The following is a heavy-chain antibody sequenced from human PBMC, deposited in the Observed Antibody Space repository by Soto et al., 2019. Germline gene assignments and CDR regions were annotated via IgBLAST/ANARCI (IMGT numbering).Heavy chain of an antibody. CDR1: GYSFTSHY. Sequence: VASVKVSCKAIGYSFTSHYIHWVRQAPGQGLEWMGTIYPGGVNIGYAQKFKGRVTMTKDTSTNTAYMELRSLRSDDTAVYYCARDWFGIDYWGQGTLVTVSS. D-gene: IGHD3-16*01. CDR2: IYPGGVNI. J-gene: IGHJ4*02. V-gene: IGHV1-46*01. CDR3: ARDWFGIDY.